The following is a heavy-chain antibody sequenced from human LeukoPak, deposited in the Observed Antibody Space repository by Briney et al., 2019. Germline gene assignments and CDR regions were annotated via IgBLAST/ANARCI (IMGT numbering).Heavy chain of an antibody. D-gene: IGHD5-18*01. Sequence: GGSLRLSCAASGFTFSSYAMSWVRQAPGKGLEWVSAISGSGGSTYYADSVKGRSTISRDNSKNTLYLQMNSLRAEDTALYYCAKAIGGYSYGYWGQGTLLTVSS. V-gene: IGHV3-23*01. CDR3: AKAIGGYSYGY. J-gene: IGHJ4*02. CDR2: ISGSGGST. CDR1: GFTFSSYA.